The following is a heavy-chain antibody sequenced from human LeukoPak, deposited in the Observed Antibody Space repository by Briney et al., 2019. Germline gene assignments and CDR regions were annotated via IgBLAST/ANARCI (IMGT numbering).Heavy chain of an antibody. CDR2: IKQDGSEK. CDR1: GFTFSSYW. Sequence: GGSLRLSCAASGFTFSSYWMSWVRQAPGKGLEWVANIKQDGSEKYYVDSVKGRFTISRDNAKNSLYLQMNSLRAEDTAVYYCARDGYYYDSSGEDAFDIWGQGTMVTVSS. D-gene: IGHD3-22*01. J-gene: IGHJ3*02. CDR3: ARDGYYYDSSGEDAFDI. V-gene: IGHV3-7*01.